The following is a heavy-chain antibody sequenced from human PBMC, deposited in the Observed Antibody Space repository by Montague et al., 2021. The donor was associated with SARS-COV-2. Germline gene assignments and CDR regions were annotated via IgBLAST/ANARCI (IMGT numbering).Heavy chain of an antibody. CDR1: GFIFGKYA. Sequence: SLRLSCAASGFIFGKYAMHWVRQAPGKGLEWVSYISAGGGTNYAESVKGRFIISRDNSNNMVHLELSSLRAEDTAVYFCAKEAISVFRGLILTYFEYWGQGILVSVSS. V-gene: IGHV3-23*01. D-gene: IGHD3-10*01. CDR3: AKEAISVFRGLILTYFEY. CDR2: ISAGGGT. J-gene: IGHJ4*02.